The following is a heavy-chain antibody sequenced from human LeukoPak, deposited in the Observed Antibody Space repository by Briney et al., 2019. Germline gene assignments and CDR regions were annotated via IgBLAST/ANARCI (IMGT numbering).Heavy chain of an antibody. CDR1: GYTFTSYG. CDR3: ARDRGATMIVVVDY. D-gene: IGHD3-22*01. Sequence: ASVKVSCKASGYTFTSYGISWVRQAPGQGLEWMGWISAYNGNTNYAQKLQGRVTMTTDTSTSTAYMELRSLRSDDTAVYYCARDRGATMIVVVDYWGQGTLVTVSS. V-gene: IGHV1-18*01. CDR2: ISAYNGNT. J-gene: IGHJ4*02.